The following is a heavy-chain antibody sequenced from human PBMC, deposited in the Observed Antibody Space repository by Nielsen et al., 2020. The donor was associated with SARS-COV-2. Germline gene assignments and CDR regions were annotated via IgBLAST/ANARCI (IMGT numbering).Heavy chain of an antibody. CDR1: GFTFSSFA. CDR2: ISYDGSNK. Sequence: GESPKISCAASGFTFSSFAMHWVRQAPGKGLEWVAAISYDGSNKYNADSVKGRFTISRDNSKNTLYLQMNSLRAEDTAVYYCARGEGVYGDYVFYWGQGTLVTVSS. J-gene: IGHJ4*02. V-gene: IGHV3-30*04. D-gene: IGHD4-17*01. CDR3: ARGEGVYGDYVFY.